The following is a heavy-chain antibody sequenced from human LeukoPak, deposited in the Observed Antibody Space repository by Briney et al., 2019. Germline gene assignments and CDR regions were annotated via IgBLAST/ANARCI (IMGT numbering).Heavy chain of an antibody. CDR1: GFTSSAYA. CDR3: AKDIGTSGSLDY. J-gene: IGHJ4*02. Sequence: GGSLRLSCEASGFTSSAYAMSWVRQAPGKGLEWVSSISGSGGTTDYADSVEGRFTISRDNSKNTLYLQMNSLRAEDTALYYCAKDIGTSGSLDYWGQGTLVTVSS. CDR2: ISGSGGTT. D-gene: IGHD3-10*01. V-gene: IGHV3-23*01.